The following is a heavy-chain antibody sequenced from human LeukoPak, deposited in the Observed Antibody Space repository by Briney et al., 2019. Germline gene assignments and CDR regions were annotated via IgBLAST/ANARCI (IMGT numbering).Heavy chain of an antibody. CDR2: IIPILGIA. CDR3: AVWFAELHVGYFDY. CDR1: GGTFSSYT. Sequence: SVKVSCKASGGTFSSYTISWVRQAPGQGLDWMGRIIPILGIANYAQKFQGRVTITADKSTSTAYMELSSLRSEDTAVYYCAVWFAELHVGYFDYWGQGTLVTVSS. V-gene: IGHV1-69*02. J-gene: IGHJ4*02. D-gene: IGHD3-10*01.